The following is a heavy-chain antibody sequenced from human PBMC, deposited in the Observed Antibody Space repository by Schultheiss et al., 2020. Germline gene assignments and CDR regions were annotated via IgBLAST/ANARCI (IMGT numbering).Heavy chain of an antibody. J-gene: IGHJ6*02. CDR2: IYYSGST. Sequence: SQTLSLTCAVSGGSISSSNWWSWVRQHPGKGLEWIGYIYYSGSTYYNPSLKSRVTISVDTSKNQFSLKLSSVTAADTAVYYCARDSRYLDYYYYGMDVWGQGTTVTVFS. D-gene: IGHD2-2*01. CDR3: ARDSRYLDYYYYGMDV. CDR1: GGSISSSNW. V-gene: IGHV4-31*11.